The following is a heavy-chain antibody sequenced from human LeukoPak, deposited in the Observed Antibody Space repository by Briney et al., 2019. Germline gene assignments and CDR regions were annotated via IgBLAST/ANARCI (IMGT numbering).Heavy chain of an antibody. CDR1: GFTFSSYS. D-gene: IGHD3-22*01. CDR3: ASRSYDSSGYYYGEFDY. Sequence: GGSLRLSCAASGFTFSSYSMNWVRQAPGKGLEWVSSISISSSYIYYADSVKGRFTISRDNAKNSLYLQMNSLRAEDTAVYYCASRSYDSSGYYYGEFDYWGQGTLVTVSS. V-gene: IGHV3-21*01. J-gene: IGHJ4*02. CDR2: ISISSSYI.